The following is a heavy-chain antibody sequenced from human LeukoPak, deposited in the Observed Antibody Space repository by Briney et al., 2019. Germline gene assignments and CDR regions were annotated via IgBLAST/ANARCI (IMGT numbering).Heavy chain of an antibody. Sequence: GGSLRLSCAASGFTFSSYSMNWVRQAPGKGLEWVSSISSSSSYIYYADSVKGRFTISRDNAKNSLYLQMNGLRAEDTAVYYCARVGSSGWYSSDYWGQGTLVTVS. CDR1: GFTFSSYS. V-gene: IGHV3-21*01. CDR2: ISSSSSYI. D-gene: IGHD6-19*01. J-gene: IGHJ4*02. CDR3: ARVGSSGWYSSDY.